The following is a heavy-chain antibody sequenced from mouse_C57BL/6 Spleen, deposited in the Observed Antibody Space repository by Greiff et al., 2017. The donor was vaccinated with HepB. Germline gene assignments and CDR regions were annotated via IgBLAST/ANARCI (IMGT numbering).Heavy chain of an antibody. V-gene: IGHV1-15*01. CDR2: IDPETGGT. CDR1: GYTFTDYE. CDR3: TTPYSNFYFDY. D-gene: IGHD2-5*01. Sequence: VQRVESGAELVRPGASVTLSCKASGYTFTDYEMHWVKQTPVHGLEWIGAIDPETGGTAYNQKFKGKAILTADKSSSTAYMELRSLTSEDSAVYYCTTPYSNFYFDYWGQGTTLTVSS. J-gene: IGHJ2*01.